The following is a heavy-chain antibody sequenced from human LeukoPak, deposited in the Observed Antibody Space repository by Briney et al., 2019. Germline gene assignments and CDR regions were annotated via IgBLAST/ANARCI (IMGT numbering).Heavy chain of an antibody. Sequence: GGSLRLSCAASGFTFSGSTMHWVRQASGKGLEWVARIRSKANNYATAYATSVKGRFTLSRDDSKNTAYLQMNSLKTEDTAVYYCAKSIAARSVWLDYWGQGTLVTVSS. CDR3: AKSIAARSVWLDY. D-gene: IGHD6-6*01. CDR2: IRSKANNYAT. CDR1: GFTFSGST. V-gene: IGHV3-73*01. J-gene: IGHJ4*02.